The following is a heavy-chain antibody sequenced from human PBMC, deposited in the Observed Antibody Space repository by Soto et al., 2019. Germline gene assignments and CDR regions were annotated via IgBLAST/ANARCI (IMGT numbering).Heavy chain of an antibody. CDR3: VRDNYDSSGLYLAGWFDP. D-gene: IGHD3-22*01. J-gene: IGHJ5*02. CDR1: GYTFTGYY. Sequence: QVQLVQSGAEVKKPGASVKVSCKASGYTFTGYYIHWVRQAPGQGLEWMGWIIPGSGGTKYAQKFQGRVTVTGDTSTSTVYMELSRLTSDDTAVYYCVRDNYDSSGLYLAGWFDPWGHGTLVTVSS. V-gene: IGHV1-2*02. CDR2: IIPGSGGT.